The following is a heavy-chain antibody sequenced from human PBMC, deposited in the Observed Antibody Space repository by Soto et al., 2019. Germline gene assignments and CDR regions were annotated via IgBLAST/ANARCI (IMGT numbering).Heavy chain of an antibody. J-gene: IGHJ5*02. D-gene: IGHD3-10*01. CDR3: ARHSTLYYYGSGIGWFDP. V-gene: IGHV4-39*01. CDR1: GGSTSSSSYY. Sequence: SETLSLTCTVSGGSTSSSSYYWGWIRQPPGKGLEWIGSIYYSGSTYYNPSLKSRVTISVDTSKNQFSLKLSSVTAADTAVYYCARHSTLYYYGSGIGWFDPWGQGTLVTVSS. CDR2: IYYSGST.